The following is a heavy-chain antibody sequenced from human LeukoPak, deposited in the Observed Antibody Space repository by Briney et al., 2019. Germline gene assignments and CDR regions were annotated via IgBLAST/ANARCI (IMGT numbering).Heavy chain of an antibody. CDR1: GYTFTVYY. CDR2: ITANSGGT. V-gene: IGHV1-2*02. J-gene: IGHJ4*02. D-gene: IGHD3-22*01. CDR3: ARGSGKNYYGSNGLTNFDY. Sequence: ASVKVSCKASGYTFTVYYMHWVRQAPGQGLEWMGWITANSGGTNYAQKFQGRVTMTRDTSISTAYMELSRLRSDDTAVSYCARGSGKNYYGSNGLTNFDYWGQGTLVTVSS.